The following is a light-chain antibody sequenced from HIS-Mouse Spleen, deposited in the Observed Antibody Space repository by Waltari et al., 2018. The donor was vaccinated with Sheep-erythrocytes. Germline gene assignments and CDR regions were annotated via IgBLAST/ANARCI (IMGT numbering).Light chain of an antibody. J-gene: IGKJ1*01. CDR1: QSINSY. CDR3: QQSYSTPRT. V-gene: IGKV1-39*01. CDR2: AAS. Sequence: DIQMTQSPSSLSASVGDRVTITCRASQSINSYLNWYQQKPGKAPKLPIYAASSLQSVVPPRFSGSGSGTDFTLTISSLQPEDFATYYCQQSYSTPRTFGQGTKVEIK.